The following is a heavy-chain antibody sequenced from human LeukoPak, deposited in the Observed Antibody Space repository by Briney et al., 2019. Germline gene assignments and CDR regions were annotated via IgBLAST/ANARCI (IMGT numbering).Heavy chain of an antibody. Sequence: GGSLRLSCAASGFTFSSYGMHWVRQAPGKGLEWVAVISYDGSNKYYADSVKGRFTISRDNSKNTLYLRMNSLRAEDTAVYYCAKERCSSTSCYAYYFDYWGQGTLVTVSS. J-gene: IGHJ4*02. CDR1: GFTFSSYG. V-gene: IGHV3-30*18. CDR3: AKERCSSTSCYAYYFDY. CDR2: ISYDGSNK. D-gene: IGHD2-2*01.